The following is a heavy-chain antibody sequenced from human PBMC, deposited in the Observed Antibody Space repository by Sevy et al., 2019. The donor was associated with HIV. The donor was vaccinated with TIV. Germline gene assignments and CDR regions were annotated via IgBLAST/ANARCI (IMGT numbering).Heavy chain of an antibody. J-gene: IGHJ4*02. CDR2: IKSKIDGGTT. CDR3: ATEGGYTHGALDY. CDR1: GFIFSNAW. V-gene: IGHV3-15*01. Sequence: GGSLRLSCAASGFIFSNAWMNWVRQAPGKGLEWVGRIKSKIDGGTTAYPALVKGRFTISRDESKSTLYLQINSLKIDDSDVYSGATEGGYTHGALDYWGQGTLVTVSS. D-gene: IGHD5-18*01.